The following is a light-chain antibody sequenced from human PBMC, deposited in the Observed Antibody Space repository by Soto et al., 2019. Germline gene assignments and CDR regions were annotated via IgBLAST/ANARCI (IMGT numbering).Light chain of an antibody. CDR3: SSHAGSNSFVV. J-gene: IGLJ3*02. CDR2: EVS. CDR1: SSDVGAYNY. V-gene: IGLV2-8*01. Sequence: QSALTQPPSASGSPGQSVIISCTGTSSDVGAYNYVSWYQQHPGEAPKLMIYEVSKRPSGVPDRFSGSKSDNTASLTVSGLQAEDEGDYYCSSHAGSNSFVVFGGGTKLTVL.